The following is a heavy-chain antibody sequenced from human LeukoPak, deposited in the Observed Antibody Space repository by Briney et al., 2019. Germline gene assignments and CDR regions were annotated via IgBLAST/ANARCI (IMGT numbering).Heavy chain of an antibody. CDR1: GGSISSSSYY. D-gene: IGHD6-13*01. CDR2: FDYSGST. J-gene: IGHJ5*02. Sequence: SETLSLTCTVSGGSISSSSYYWGWLRQPPGKGLEWTWRFDYSGSTYYNPALKRRVTISADTSTNQFCLKLSSVTAADTAVYYCARQLAAAGNNWFDPWGQGTLVTVSS. CDR3: ARQLAAAGNNWFDP. V-gene: IGHV4-39*01.